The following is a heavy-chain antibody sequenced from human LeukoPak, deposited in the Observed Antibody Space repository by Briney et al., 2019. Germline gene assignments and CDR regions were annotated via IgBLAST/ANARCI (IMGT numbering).Heavy chain of an antibody. CDR1: GDSISSGGYF. J-gene: IGHJ3*02. V-gene: IGHV4-30-4*01. Sequence: SETLSLTCTVSGDSISSGGYFWSWIRQHPGKGLEWIGYIYYTGSTYYNPSLKSRVTISVDTSKNQFSLKLSSVTAADTAVYYCARPPINGAFDIWGQGTMVTVSS. CDR3: ARPPINGAFDI. D-gene: IGHD5-24*01. CDR2: IYYTGST.